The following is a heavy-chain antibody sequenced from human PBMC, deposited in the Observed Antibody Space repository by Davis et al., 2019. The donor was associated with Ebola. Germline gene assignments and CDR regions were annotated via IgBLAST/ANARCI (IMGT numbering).Heavy chain of an antibody. CDR3: AKEAVTTDYYYYGMDV. Sequence: GESLKISCSASGFTFSSYAMHWVRQAPGKGLEYVSAISSNGGSTYYADSVKGRFTISRDNSKNTLYLQMSSLRAEDTAVYYCAKEAVTTDYYYYGMDVWGQGTTVTVSS. V-gene: IGHV3-64D*08. D-gene: IGHD4-17*01. J-gene: IGHJ6*02. CDR2: ISSNGGST. CDR1: GFTFSSYA.